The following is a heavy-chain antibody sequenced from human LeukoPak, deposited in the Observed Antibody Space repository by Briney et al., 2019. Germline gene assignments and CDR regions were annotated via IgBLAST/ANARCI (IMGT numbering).Heavy chain of an antibody. V-gene: IGHV1-2*02. J-gene: IGHJ4*02. D-gene: IGHD3-3*01. Sequence: ASVKVSCKASGYTFTDYYMHWVRQAPGQGLEWMGWINPNSGGTNYAQNFRGRVTMTRDTSISTAYMELSRLRSDDTAVYYCASGSYDFWSGYDWGQGTLVTVSS. CDR2: INPNSGGT. CDR1: GYTFTDYY. CDR3: ASGSYDFWSGYD.